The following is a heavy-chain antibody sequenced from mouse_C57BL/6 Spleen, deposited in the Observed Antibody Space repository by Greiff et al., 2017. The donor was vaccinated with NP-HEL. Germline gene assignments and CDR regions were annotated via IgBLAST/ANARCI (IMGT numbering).Heavy chain of an antibody. D-gene: IGHD1-1*01. V-gene: IGHV1-42*01. CDR2: INPSTGGT. Sequence: VQLQQSGPELVKPGASVKISCKASGYSFTGYYMNWVKQSPEKSLEWIGEINPSTGGTTYNQKFKAKATLTVDKSSSTAYMQLKSLTSEDSAVYYCARIVITTVVATRPYAMDYWGQGTSVTVSS. CDR3: ARIVITTVVATRPYAMDY. CDR1: GYSFTGYY. J-gene: IGHJ4*01.